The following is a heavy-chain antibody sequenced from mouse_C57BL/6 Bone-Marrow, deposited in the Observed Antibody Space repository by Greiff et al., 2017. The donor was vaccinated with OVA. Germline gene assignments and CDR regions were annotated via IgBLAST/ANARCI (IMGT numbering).Heavy chain of an antibody. CDR3: AKNKVYDGYPGAMDY. Sequence: VKLQESGPGLVQPSQSLSITCTVSGFSLTSYGVHWVRQPPGKGLEWLGVIWCGGSTDYNAAFISRLSISKDNSKTQVFFKMNSLQADDTAIYYCAKNKVYDGYPGAMDYWGQGTSVTVSS. V-gene: IGHV2-4*01. CDR2: IWCGGST. CDR1: GFSLTSYG. D-gene: IGHD2-3*01. J-gene: IGHJ4*01.